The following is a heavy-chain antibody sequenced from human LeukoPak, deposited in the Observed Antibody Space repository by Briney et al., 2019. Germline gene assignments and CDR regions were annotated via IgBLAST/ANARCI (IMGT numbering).Heavy chain of an antibody. D-gene: IGHD6-13*01. CDR2: IYYSGST. Sequence: SETLSLTGTVSGGSISSYYWSWIRQPPGKGLEWIGYIYYSGSTNYNPSLKSRVTISVDTSKNQFSLKLSSVTAADTAVYYCARGGGSSWFFRAVLYFDYWGQGTLVTVSS. J-gene: IGHJ4*02. CDR3: ARGGGSSWFFRAVLYFDY. CDR1: GGSISSYY. V-gene: IGHV4-59*01.